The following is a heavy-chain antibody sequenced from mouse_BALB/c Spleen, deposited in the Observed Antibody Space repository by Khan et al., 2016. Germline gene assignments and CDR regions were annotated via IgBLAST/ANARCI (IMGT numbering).Heavy chain of an antibody. CDR3: ARDGGSSPYFDV. V-gene: IGHV2-9*02. Sequence: QVQLKESGPGLVAPSQSLSITCTVSGFSLTSYGVHWVRQPPGKGLEWLGVIWAGGNINYNSALMSRLSISKDNFKSQVFLKMKSLKNDDTAEYXGARDGGSSPYFDVWGAGTTVTVSS. CDR2: IWAGGNI. J-gene: IGHJ1*01. CDR1: GFSLTSYG. D-gene: IGHD1-1*01.